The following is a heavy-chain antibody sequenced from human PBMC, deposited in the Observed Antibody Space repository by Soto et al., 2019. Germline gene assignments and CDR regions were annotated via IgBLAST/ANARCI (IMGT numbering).Heavy chain of an antibody. D-gene: IGHD2-8*01. J-gene: IGHJ4*02. Sequence: ASVKVSCKASGYTFTAYYMHWVRQAPGQGPERMDWVNPGNGTTSFAQKFQGRVTMTRDTSISTAYMELSGLRSDDTALYYCARDTYANFDYWGQGTLVTVSS. CDR1: GYTFTAYY. CDR2: VNPGNGTT. V-gene: IGHV1-2*02. CDR3: ARDTYANFDY.